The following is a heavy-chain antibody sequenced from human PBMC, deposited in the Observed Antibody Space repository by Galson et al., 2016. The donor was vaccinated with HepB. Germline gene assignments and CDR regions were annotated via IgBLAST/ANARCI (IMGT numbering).Heavy chain of an antibody. V-gene: IGHV4-31*03. CDR3: ARDRRNDYFGVVSGTYYYYGMDV. J-gene: IGHJ6*02. CDR1: GGSVSSRSYC. D-gene: IGHD3-3*01. Sequence: TLSLTCTLSGGSVSSRSYCWTWIRQQPGKGLEWIGYSYSNGDTSYNPSLQSRATIPVDTSNDQFSLRLISATAADTAVYFCARDRRNDYFGVVSGTYYYYGMDVWGPGTTVTVS. CDR2: SYSNGDT.